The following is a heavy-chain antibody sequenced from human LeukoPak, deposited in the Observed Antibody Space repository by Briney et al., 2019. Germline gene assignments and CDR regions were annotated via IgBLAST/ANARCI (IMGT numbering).Heavy chain of an antibody. J-gene: IGHJ4*02. V-gene: IGHV3-30*04. CDR1: GFTFSSYA. D-gene: IGHD6-19*01. CDR2: ISYDGSNK. Sequence: GGSLRLSCAASGFTFSSYAMHWVRQAPGKGLEWVAVISYDGSNKHYADSVKGRFTISRDNSKNTLYLQMNSLRAGDTALYYCAKDTFSSGWSFDYWGQGTLVTVSS. CDR3: AKDTFSSGWSFDY.